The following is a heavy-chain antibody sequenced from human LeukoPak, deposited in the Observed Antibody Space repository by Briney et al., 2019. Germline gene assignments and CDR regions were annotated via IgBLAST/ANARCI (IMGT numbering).Heavy chain of an antibody. CDR2: IRYDGSNK. V-gene: IGHV3-30*02. D-gene: IGHD1-26*01. CDR3: AKDGDTMSGTYYYDMDV. J-gene: IGHJ6*03. Sequence: GGSLRLSCAASGFTFSSYWMHWVRQAPGKGLEWVAFIRYDGSNKYYADSVKGRFTISRDNSKNTLYLQMNSLRGEDTAVYYCAKDGDTMSGTYYYDMDVWGKGTTVTIS. CDR1: GFTFSSYW.